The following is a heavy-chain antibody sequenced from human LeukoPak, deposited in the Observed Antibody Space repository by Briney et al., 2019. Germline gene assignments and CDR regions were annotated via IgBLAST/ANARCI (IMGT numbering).Heavy chain of an antibody. V-gene: IGHV1-8*01. CDR3: ARATKNPNYYGSGLGYRPLGY. CDR2: TNPNSGNT. CDR1: GYTFTSYD. J-gene: IGHJ4*02. D-gene: IGHD3-10*01. Sequence: ASVKVSCKASGYTFTSYDINWVRQATGQGLEWMGWTNPNSGNTGYAQKFQGGVTMTRNTSISTAYMELSSLRSEDTAVYYCARATKNPNYYGSGLGYRPLGYWGQGTLVTVSS.